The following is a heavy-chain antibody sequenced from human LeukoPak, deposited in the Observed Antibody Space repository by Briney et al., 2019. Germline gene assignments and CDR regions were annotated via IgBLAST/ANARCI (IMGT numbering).Heavy chain of an antibody. D-gene: IGHD3-16*02. V-gene: IGHV1-2*06. CDR3: ARGDENRNYYYYYMDV. J-gene: IGHJ6*03. Sequence: GASVKVSCKASGYTFTGYYMHWVRQAPGQGLEWMGRINPNSGGTNYAQKFQGRVTMTRDTSISTAYMELSRLRSDDTAVYYCARGDENRNYYYYYMDVWGKGTTVTVSS. CDR2: INPNSGGT. CDR1: GYTFTGYY.